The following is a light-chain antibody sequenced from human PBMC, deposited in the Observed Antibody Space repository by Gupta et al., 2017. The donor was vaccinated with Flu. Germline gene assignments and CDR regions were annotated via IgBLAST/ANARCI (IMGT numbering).Light chain of an antibody. CDR3: MQGTHWPQVT. J-gene: IGKJ2*01. CDR2: KVA. CDR1: QSLVYSHGNTY. Sequence: DVVMTKSAPSLPVTLRQPASIYCSSSQSLVYSHGNTYLNWFQQGPGQSPRRLIYKVASRDSGVPDRFIGSGSGTDFTLKISRVEAEDVGVYYCMQGTHWPQVTFGQGTKLEIK. V-gene: IGKV2-30*01.